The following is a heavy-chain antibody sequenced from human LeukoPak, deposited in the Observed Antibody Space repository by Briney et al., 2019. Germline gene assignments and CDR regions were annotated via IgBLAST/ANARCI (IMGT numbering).Heavy chain of an antibody. D-gene: IGHD6-13*01. CDR3: ARQKIATADSRTNWFGP. CDR2: IYPGDSDT. V-gene: IGHV5-51*01. Sequence: GESLKISCKGSGYSFTSYWIGWVRQMPGKGLEWMGIIYPGDSDTRYSPSFQGQVTISADKSISTAYLQWSSLKASDTAMYYCARQKIATADSRTNWFGPWGQGTLVTVSS. CDR1: GYSFTSYW. J-gene: IGHJ5*01.